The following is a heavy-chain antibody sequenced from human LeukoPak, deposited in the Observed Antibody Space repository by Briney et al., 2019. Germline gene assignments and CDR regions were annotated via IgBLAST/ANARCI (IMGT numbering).Heavy chain of an antibody. CDR3: AKSRIYGPYYFDY. D-gene: IGHD5-12*01. J-gene: IGHJ4*02. CDR2: ISGSGGST. CDR1: GFTFSSYA. Sequence: GGSLRLSCAASGFTFSSYAMSWVRQAPGKGLEWVSAISGSGGSTYYADSVKGRFTISRDNSKSTLYLQMNSLRAEDTAVYYCAKSRIYGPYYFDYWGQGTLVTVSS. V-gene: IGHV3-23*01.